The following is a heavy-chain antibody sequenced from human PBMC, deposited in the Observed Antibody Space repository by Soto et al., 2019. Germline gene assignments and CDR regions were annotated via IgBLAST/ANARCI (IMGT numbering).Heavy chain of an antibody. CDR2: ISYDGSNK. V-gene: IGHV3-30-3*01. Sequence: PGGSLRLSCAASGFTFSGYAMHWVRQAPGKGLEWVAVISYDGSNKYYADSVKGRFTISRDNSKNTLYLQMNSLRAEDTAVYYCARGLRLMGAMDYFDYWGQGTLVTVSS. CDR3: ARGLRLMGAMDYFDY. CDR1: GFTFSGYA. D-gene: IGHD1-26*01. J-gene: IGHJ4*02.